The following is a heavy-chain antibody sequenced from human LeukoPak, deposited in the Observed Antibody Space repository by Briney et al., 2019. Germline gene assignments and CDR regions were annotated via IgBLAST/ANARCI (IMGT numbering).Heavy chain of an antibody. Sequence: GGSLRLSCAASGFTFSSFWMTWVRQAPGRGLESVASMKSDGSAKNYVDSVKGRFTISRDNAKNSLYLQMNSLRGEETSIYYCARDPGWGAYDIWGQGTMVTVSS. CDR2: MKSDGSAK. V-gene: IGHV3-7*01. CDR1: GFTFSSFW. D-gene: IGHD6-19*01. CDR3: ARDPGWGAYDI. J-gene: IGHJ3*02.